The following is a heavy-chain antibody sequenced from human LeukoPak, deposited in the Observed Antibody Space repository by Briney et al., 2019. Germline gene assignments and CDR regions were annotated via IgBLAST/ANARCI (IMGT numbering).Heavy chain of an antibody. J-gene: IGHJ4*02. CDR2: IYSGGST. V-gene: IGHV3-66*01. D-gene: IGHD1-14*01. CDR1: GFPVSSNY. Sequence: GALRLSCAASGFPVSSNYMSGARPAPGKGLEWVSVIYSGGSTYYADSVEGRFTISRDNSKNTLYLQMTSLRAEDTAVYYCARGGPGFDYWGQGTLVTGSS. CDR3: ARGGPGFDY.